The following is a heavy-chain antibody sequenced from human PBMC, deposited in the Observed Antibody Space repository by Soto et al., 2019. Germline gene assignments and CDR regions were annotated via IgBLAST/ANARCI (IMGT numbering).Heavy chain of an antibody. Sequence: SETLSLTCGVYGGSLSGYYWSWIRQPPGKGLEWIGEIDHSGSTNYNPSLKSRVTISVDTSKNQFSLSLTSVTAADTAVYYCGSALRGHTYGAFDPWGPGTLVTVSS. CDR1: GGSLSGYY. V-gene: IGHV4-34*01. CDR3: GSALRGHTYGAFDP. D-gene: IGHD5-18*01. CDR2: IDHSGST. J-gene: IGHJ5*02.